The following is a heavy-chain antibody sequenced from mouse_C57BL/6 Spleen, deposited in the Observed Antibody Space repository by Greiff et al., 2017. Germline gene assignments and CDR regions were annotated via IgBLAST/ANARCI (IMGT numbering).Heavy chain of an antibody. D-gene: IGHD1-1*01. J-gene: IGHJ2*01. CDR1: GYTFTSYT. Sequence: VQLQQSGAELARPGASVKMSCKASGYTFTSYTMHWVKQRPGQGLEWIGYINPSSGYTKYNQKFKDKATLTADKSSSTAYMQLSSLTSEDSAVYYCARYPPITTVVEGYYFDDWGQGTTLTVSS. V-gene: IGHV1-4*01. CDR2: INPSSGYT. CDR3: ARYPPITTVVEGYYFDD.